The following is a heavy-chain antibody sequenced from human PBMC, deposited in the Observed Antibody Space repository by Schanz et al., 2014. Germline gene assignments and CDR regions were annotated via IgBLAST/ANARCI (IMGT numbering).Heavy chain of an antibody. J-gene: IGHJ6*03. CDR2: ISNSGTTI. CDR1: GFTFSDYY. D-gene: IGHD2-21*02. Sequence: VQLLESGGGLVQPGESLRLSCAASGFTFSDYYMSWIRQAPGKGLEWVSYISNSGTTIYYADSVKGRFTISRDNAKNSLYLQMNSLRAEDTAVYYCARPSDSSWYMDVWGKGTTVTVSS. V-gene: IGHV3-11*04. CDR3: ARPSDSSWYMDV.